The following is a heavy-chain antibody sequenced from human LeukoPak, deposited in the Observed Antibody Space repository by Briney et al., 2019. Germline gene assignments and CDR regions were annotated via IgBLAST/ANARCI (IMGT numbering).Heavy chain of an antibody. CDR3: ARGPYRTPLPPNAFDI. CDR2: ISSNGGST. J-gene: IGHJ3*02. D-gene: IGHD1-1*01. CDR1: GFTFSSYA. Sequence: GGSLRLSCAASGFTFSSYAMHWVRQAPGKGLEYVSAISSNGGSTYYANSVKGRFTISRDNSKNTLYLQMGSLRAEDMAVYYCARGPYRTPLPPNAFDIWGQGTMVTVSS. V-gene: IGHV3-64*01.